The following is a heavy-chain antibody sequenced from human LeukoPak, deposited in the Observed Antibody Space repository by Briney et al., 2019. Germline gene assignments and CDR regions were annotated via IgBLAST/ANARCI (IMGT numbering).Heavy chain of an antibody. CDR1: GFTFSSYA. Sequence: GGSLRLSCAASGFTFSSYAVTWVRQAPGKGLEWVSAISGSGDSTSYADSVKGRFTISRDTSKNTLYLQMNSLRAEDTAVYYCAKGHSSTWYGTDVWGEGTTVTVSS. J-gene: IGHJ6*04. D-gene: IGHD6-13*01. CDR2: ISGSGDST. V-gene: IGHV3-23*01. CDR3: AKGHSSTWYGTDV.